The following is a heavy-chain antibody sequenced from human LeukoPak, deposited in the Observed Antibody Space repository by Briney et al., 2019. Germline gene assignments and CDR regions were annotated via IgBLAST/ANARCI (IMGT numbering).Heavy chain of an antibody. CDR2: ISYDGGHI. D-gene: IGHD5-12*01. V-gene: IGHV3-30*18. CDR1: GITFSDYG. Sequence: GGSLRLSCAVSGITFSDYGMHWVRQAPGKGLEWVAVISYDGGHIYHADSVKGRFTISRDNSKNTLYLQMNSLRFEDTAMYYCAKQSGATDTAYAIGHWGPGTLVTVSS. CDR3: AKQSGATDTAYAIGH. J-gene: IGHJ5*02.